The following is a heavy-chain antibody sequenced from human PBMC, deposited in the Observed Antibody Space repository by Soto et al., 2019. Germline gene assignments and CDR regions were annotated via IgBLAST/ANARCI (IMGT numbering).Heavy chain of an antibody. J-gene: IGHJ4*02. CDR1: GGSISSYY. CDR2: MYYSGST. V-gene: IGHV4-59*01. CDR3: ARVSYSSSWPYYFDY. D-gene: IGHD6-13*01. Sequence: SETLSLTCTVSGGSISSYYSSWIRQPPGKGLEWIGYMYYSGSTNYNPSLKSRVTISVDTSKNPSSLKLSSVPAADTAEYSCARVSYSSSWPYYFDYWGQGTLVTVSS.